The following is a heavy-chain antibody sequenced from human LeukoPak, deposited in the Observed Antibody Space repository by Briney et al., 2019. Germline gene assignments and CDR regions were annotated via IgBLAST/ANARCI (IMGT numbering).Heavy chain of an antibody. CDR2: TKSKTDGGTT. Sequence: GGSLRLSCAASGFTFSNAWMSWVRQAPGKGLEWVGRTKSKTDGGTTDYAAPVKGRFTISRDDSKNTLYLQMNSLKTEDTAVYYCTTDHGDHASDIWGRGTMVTVSS. D-gene: IGHD4-17*01. CDR1: GFTFSNAW. J-gene: IGHJ3*02. V-gene: IGHV3-15*01. CDR3: TTDHGDHASDI.